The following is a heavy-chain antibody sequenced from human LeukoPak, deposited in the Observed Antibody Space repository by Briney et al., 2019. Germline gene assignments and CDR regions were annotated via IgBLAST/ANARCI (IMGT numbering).Heavy chain of an antibody. CDR3: ARGAAGTTPDYYYFGLDV. D-gene: IGHD1-7*01. J-gene: IGHJ6*02. CDR2: IYPGDSDT. CDR1: GYSFTDYW. V-gene: IGHV5-51*01. Sequence: GESLKISCKGSGYSFTDYWIGWVRQMPGKGLEWVGIIYPGDSDTRYSPSFQGQVTISADKSTNTAHLQWSSLKASDTAMYYCARGAAGTTPDYYYFGLDVWGQGTTVRVSS.